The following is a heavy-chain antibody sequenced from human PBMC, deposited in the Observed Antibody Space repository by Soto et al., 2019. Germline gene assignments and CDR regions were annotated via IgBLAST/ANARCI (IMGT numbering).Heavy chain of an antibody. CDR1: GGSISSSSYY. Sequence: KSSETLSLTCTVSGGSISSSSYYWGWIRQPPGKGLEWIGSIYYSGSTYYNPSLKSRVTISVDTSKNQFSLKLSSVTAADTAVYYCVRFGEFKDYYYYGMDVWGQGTTVTVSS. J-gene: IGHJ6*02. CDR2: IYYSGST. V-gene: IGHV4-39*01. D-gene: IGHD3-10*01. CDR3: VRFGEFKDYYYYGMDV.